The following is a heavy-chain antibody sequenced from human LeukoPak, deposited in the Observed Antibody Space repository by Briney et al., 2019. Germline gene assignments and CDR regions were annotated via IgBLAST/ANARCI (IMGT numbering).Heavy chain of an antibody. CDR2: ISSSGSTI. Sequence: PGGSLRLSCAASGFTFSDYYMSWIRQAPGKGLEWVSYISSSGSTIYYADSVKGRFTISRDNAKNSLYLQMNSLRAEDTAVYYCARCSGYSSSWPFGSWGQGTLVTVSS. CDR3: ARCSGYSSSWPFGS. V-gene: IGHV3-11*04. J-gene: IGHJ4*02. CDR1: GFTFSDYY. D-gene: IGHD6-13*01.